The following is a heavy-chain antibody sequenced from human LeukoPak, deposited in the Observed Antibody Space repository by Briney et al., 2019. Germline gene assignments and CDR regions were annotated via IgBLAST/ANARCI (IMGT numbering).Heavy chain of an antibody. D-gene: IGHD3-10*01. J-gene: IGHJ4*02. CDR3: VKIDGSGSYYPPDY. CDR1: GFTFSTYG. CDR2: ISFDGSNK. Sequence: PGRSLRLSCAASGFTFSTYGMFWVRQAPGEGLVWVVDISFDGSNKYYVDSVKGRFTISRDNSKNTLYLQMNSLRTEDTAVYYCVKIDGSGSYYPPDYWGQGTLVTVSS. V-gene: IGHV3-30*18.